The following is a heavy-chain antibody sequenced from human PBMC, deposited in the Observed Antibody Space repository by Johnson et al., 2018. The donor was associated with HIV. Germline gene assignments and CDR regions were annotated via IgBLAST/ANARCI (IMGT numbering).Heavy chain of an antibody. CDR2: IRGSCSTK. V-gene: IGHV3-23*01. CDR1: GFTFSSYA. Sequence: VQLLESGGGLVQPGGSLRLSCAASGFTFSSYAMSWVRQAPGKGLEWVSAIRGSCSTKYYPASEKGRFTISRDNAKKSLYLQVNSLRGEDTALYYCARDVKYYDTSGYHSDAFDIWGQGTLVIVSS. CDR3: ARDVKYYDTSGYHSDAFDI. J-gene: IGHJ3*02. D-gene: IGHD3-22*01.